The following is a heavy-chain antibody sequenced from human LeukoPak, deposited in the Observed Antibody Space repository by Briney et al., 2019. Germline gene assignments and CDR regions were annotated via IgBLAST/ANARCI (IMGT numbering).Heavy chain of an antibody. CDR3: ARDEDGGSYLDY. J-gene: IGHJ4*02. CDR2: IYYTGST. D-gene: IGHD1-26*01. CDR1: GGSISSYY. Sequence: SETLSLTCTVSGGSISSYYWSWIRQPPGKGLEWIGYIYYTGSTNYNPSLKSRVTISVDTSKNQFSLKLSSVTAADTAVYYCARDEDGGSYLDYWGQGTLVTVSS. V-gene: IGHV4-59*01.